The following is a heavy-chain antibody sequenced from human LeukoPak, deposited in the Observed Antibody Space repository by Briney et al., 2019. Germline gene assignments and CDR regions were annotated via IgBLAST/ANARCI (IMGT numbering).Heavy chain of an antibody. Sequence: PGGSLRLSCAASGFTFYDYGMTWVRQVPGKGLEWVSGINWNGDTTDYADSVKGRFTISRDNARNSLYLQMNSPRAEDTAVYYCARDGLAAATLHWCFDLWGRGTLVTVSS. CDR2: INWNGDTT. V-gene: IGHV3-20*04. D-gene: IGHD2-15*01. J-gene: IGHJ2*01. CDR1: GFTFYDYG. CDR3: ARDGLAAATLHWCFDL.